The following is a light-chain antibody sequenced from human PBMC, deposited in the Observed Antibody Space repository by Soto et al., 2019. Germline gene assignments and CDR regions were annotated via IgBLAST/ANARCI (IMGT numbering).Light chain of an antibody. J-gene: IGKJ1*01. V-gene: IGKV3-20*01. Sequence: EIVLTQSPGTLSLSPGERGALSCRASQSVSSNYVAWYQQKPGQAPRLLISGASNRATGTPDRFRGSGSGTDFTLTISRLEPEDFAVYYCHRYGSSPWTFGQGTKVDIK. CDR2: GAS. CDR3: HRYGSSPWT. CDR1: QSVSSNY.